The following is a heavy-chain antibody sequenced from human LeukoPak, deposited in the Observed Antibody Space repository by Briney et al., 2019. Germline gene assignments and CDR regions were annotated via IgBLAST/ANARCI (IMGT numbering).Heavy chain of an antibody. V-gene: IGHV3-7*01. CDR1: GFTFSSYW. D-gene: IGHD3-3*01. Sequence: GGSLRLSCAASGFTFSSYWMSWVRQAPGKGLEWVANIKQDGSEKYYEDSVKGRFTISRDNAKNSLYLQMNSLRAEDTAVYYCARVKEYYDFWSGYSTPIYYYYMDVWGKGTTVTVSS. CDR2: IKQDGSEK. CDR3: ARVKEYYDFWSGYSTPIYYYYMDV. J-gene: IGHJ6*03.